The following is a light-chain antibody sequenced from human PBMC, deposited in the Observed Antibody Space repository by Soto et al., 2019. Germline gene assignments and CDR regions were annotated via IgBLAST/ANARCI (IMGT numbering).Light chain of an antibody. CDR3: QTWGTGIRV. CDR1: SGHRSYA. Sequence: QTVVTQSPSASASLGASVKLTCTLSSGHRSYAIAWHQQQPEKGPRYLMKVNSDGSHRKGDGIPDRFSGSSSGAERYLTISSLQSEDEADYYCQTWGTGIRVFGGGTKLTVL. CDR2: VNSDGSH. J-gene: IGLJ2*01. V-gene: IGLV4-69*01.